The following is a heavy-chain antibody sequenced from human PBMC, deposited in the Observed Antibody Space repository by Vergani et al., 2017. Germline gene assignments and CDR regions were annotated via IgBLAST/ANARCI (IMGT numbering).Heavy chain of an antibody. CDR1: GFTFSSYA. CDR3: AKGLDSNYDFWSGYYRWDASDS. J-gene: IGHJ3*02. Sequence: EVQLLESGGGLVQPGGSLRLSCAASGFTFSSYAMSWVRQAPGKGLEWVSAISGSGGSTYYADSVKGRFTISRYNAKHTLYLQMNSLRAEDTAVYYCAKGLDSNYDFWSGYYRWDASDSWGQGIMVTVSS. CDR2: ISGSGGST. V-gene: IGHV3-23*01. D-gene: IGHD3-3*01.